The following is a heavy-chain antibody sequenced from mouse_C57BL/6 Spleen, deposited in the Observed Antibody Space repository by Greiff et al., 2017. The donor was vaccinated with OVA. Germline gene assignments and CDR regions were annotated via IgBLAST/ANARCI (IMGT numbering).Heavy chain of an antibody. J-gene: IGHJ2*01. CDR3: ARGNYYYGSSPLFDY. V-gene: IGHV1-26*01. D-gene: IGHD1-1*01. CDR2: INPNNGGT. CDR1: GYTFTDYY. Sequence: EVQLQQSGPELVKPGASVKISCKASGYTFTDYYMNWVKQSHGKSLEWIGDINPNNGGTSYNQKFKGKATLTGDKSSSTAYMELRSLTSEDSAVYYCARGNYYYGSSPLFDYWGQGTTLTVSS.